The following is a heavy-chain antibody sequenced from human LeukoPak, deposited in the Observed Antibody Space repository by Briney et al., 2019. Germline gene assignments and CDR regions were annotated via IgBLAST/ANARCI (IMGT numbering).Heavy chain of an antibody. J-gene: IGHJ4*02. D-gene: IGHD1-26*01. CDR1: AFSLNTYN. Sequence: GGSLRLSCAASAFSLNTYNMNWVRQAPGKGLEWVSSISYTGTYIYYADSVKGRFTISRDNAQNSLYLQMNSLRAEDTAIYYCVRDRGTYRPIDYWGQGTLVTVSS. CDR3: VRDRGTYRPIDY. V-gene: IGHV3-21*04. CDR2: ISYTGTYI.